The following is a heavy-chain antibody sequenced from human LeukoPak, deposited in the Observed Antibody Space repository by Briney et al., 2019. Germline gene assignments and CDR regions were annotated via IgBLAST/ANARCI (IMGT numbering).Heavy chain of an antibody. D-gene: IGHD2-2*01. CDR3: ARDNSPYCTRTSCYDYYYGMDV. CDR1: GYTFTSYY. Sequence: ASVKVTCKASGYTFTSYYMHWVRQAPGQGLEWVGVINPSGGSRNYAQKFQGRATMTRDTSTSTVYMEVSSLRSEDTAVYYCARDNSPYCTRTSCYDYYYGMDVWGQGTTVTVSS. CDR2: INPSGGSR. J-gene: IGHJ6*02. V-gene: IGHV1-46*01.